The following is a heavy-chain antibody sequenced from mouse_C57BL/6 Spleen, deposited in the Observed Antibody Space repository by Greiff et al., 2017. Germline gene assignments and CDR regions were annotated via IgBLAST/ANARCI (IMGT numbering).Heavy chain of an antibody. CDR2: INPSSGYT. CDR1: GYTFTSYW. Sequence: VHLVESGAELAKPGASVKLSCKASGYTFTSYWMHWVKQRPGQGLEWIGYINPSSGYTKYNQKFKDKATLTADKSSSTAYMQLSSLTYEDSAVYYCAKGGVVATNAMDYWGQGTSVTVSS. D-gene: IGHD1-1*01. CDR3: AKGGVVATNAMDY. J-gene: IGHJ4*01. V-gene: IGHV1-7*01.